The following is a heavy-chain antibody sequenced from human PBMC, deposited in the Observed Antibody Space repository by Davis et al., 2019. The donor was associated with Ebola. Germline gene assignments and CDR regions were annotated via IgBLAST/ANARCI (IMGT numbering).Heavy chain of an antibody. CDR3: ARDGRGIQLWIGDFDY. V-gene: IGHV3-30*04. D-gene: IGHD5-18*01. J-gene: IGHJ4*02. CDR1: GFTFSSYA. CDR2: ITYDGSNK. Sequence: GGSLRLSCAASGFTFSSYAMHWVRQAPGKGLEWVAVITYDGSNKYYADSVKGRFTISRDNAKNSLYLQMNSLRAEDTAVYYCARDGRGIQLWIGDFDYWGQGTLVTVSS.